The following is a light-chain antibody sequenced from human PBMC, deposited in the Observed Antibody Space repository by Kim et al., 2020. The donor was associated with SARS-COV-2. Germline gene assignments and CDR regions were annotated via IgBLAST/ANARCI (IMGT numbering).Light chain of an antibody. J-gene: IGLJ1*01. V-gene: IGLV2-8*01. CDR3: SSYTGTDNPFV. CDR1: SSAVGGYHS. Sequence: SVPSCCTGTSSAVGGYHSVSWYQQHPGKAPKLLIYQVSKRPSGVPVRFSGSKSGNTASLTVSGLQAEDEADYYCSSYTGTDNPFVFGTGTKVTVL. CDR2: QVS.